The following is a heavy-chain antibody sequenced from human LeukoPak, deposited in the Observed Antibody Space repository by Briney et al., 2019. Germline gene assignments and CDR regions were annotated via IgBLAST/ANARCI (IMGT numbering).Heavy chain of an antibody. J-gene: IGHJ4*02. Sequence: GRSLRLSCAASGFTFSSYGMHWVRQAPGKGLEWVAVISYDGSNKYYADSVKGRFTISRDNSKNTLYLQMNSLRAEDTAVYYCAKDKYSRYEGDFDYWGQGTLVTVSS. CDR2: ISYDGSNK. V-gene: IGHV3-30*18. CDR3: AKDKYSRYEGDFDY. D-gene: IGHD5-12*01. CDR1: GFTFSSYG.